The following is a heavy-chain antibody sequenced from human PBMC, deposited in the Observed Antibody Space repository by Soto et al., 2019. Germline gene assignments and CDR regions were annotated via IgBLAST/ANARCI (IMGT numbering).Heavy chain of an antibody. J-gene: IGHJ6*02. CDR3: ARDKAYGLDV. V-gene: IGHV3-74*01. CDR1: EFAFNTYW. Sequence: EVQLVESGGGLVQPGGSLRLSCAASEFAFNTYWMHWVRQVPGKGLEWVSRINGDGITRTYADSVKGRFTISRDNAENILYQQMNSLRAEDTAVYYCARDKAYGLDVWGQGTTVTVSS. CDR2: INGDGITR.